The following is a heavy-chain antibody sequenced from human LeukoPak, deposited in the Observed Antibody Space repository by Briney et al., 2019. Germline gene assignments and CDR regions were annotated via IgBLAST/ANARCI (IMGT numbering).Heavy chain of an antibody. CDR3: ARDHPTEAVTYNWFDP. CDR2: IIPIFGTA. CDR1: GGTFSSYA. V-gene: IGHV1-69*05. J-gene: IGHJ5*02. D-gene: IGHD4-17*01. Sequence: ASVKVSCKASGGTFSSYAISWVRQAPGQGLEWMGGIIPIFGTANYAQKFQGRVTITTDESTSTAYMELSSLRSEDTAVYYCARDHPTEAVTYNWFDPWGQGTLVTVSS.